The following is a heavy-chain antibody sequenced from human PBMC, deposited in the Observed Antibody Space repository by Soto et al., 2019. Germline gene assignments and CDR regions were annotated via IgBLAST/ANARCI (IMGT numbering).Heavy chain of an antibody. CDR3: ARAMPTAGYLYFDQ. Sequence: QVDLVQSGAEVKEPGASVRISCEASGYTFTSYGIHWVRQAPGQRLEWMGWINTGSRNTRYSPEFQARVTITRDTSASTAYMELNSLRSEDTAVYYCARAMPTAGYLYFDQWGQGTLVTVSS. D-gene: IGHD3-9*01. V-gene: IGHV1-3*04. CDR2: INTGSRNT. J-gene: IGHJ4*02. CDR1: GYTFTSYG.